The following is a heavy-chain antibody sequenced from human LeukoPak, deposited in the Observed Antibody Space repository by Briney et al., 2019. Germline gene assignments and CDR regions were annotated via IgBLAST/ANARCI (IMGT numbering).Heavy chain of an antibody. CDR1: GGSISSSSYY. Sequence: SETLSLTCTVSGGSISSSSYYWGWIRQPPGKGLEWIGSIYYSGSTYYNPPLKSRVTISVDTSKNQFSLKLSSVTAADTAVYYCARLDCSSTCCYFGSGPFDPRGQGTLVTVSS. D-gene: IGHD2-2*01. CDR2: IYYSGST. V-gene: IGHV4-39*01. J-gene: IGHJ5*02. CDR3: ARLDCSSTCCYFGSGPFDP.